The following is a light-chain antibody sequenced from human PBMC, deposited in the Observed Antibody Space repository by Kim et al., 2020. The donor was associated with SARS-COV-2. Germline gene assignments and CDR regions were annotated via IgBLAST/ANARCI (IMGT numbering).Light chain of an antibody. Sequence: ASVGDRVTITCRASQSISSWLAWYQQKPGKAPKLLIYDATGLESGVPSRFSGSGSGTEFTLTISSLQPDDSATYYCQQYNSYPWTFGQGTKVDIK. CDR2: DAT. J-gene: IGKJ1*01. V-gene: IGKV1-5*01. CDR1: QSISSW. CDR3: QQYNSYPWT.